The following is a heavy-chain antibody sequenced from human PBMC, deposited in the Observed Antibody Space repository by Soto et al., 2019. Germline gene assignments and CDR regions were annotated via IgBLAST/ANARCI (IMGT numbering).Heavy chain of an antibody. CDR2: INSDGSST. J-gene: IGHJ4*02. CDR3: VRSILLVAAATREDS. Sequence: PGGSLRLSCAASGFTFSSYWMHWVRQAPGKGLVWVSRINSDGSSTSYADSVKGRFTISRDNAKNTLYLQMNSLRAEDTAVYYCVRSILLVAAATREDSWGQGTLVTVSS. V-gene: IGHV3-74*01. D-gene: IGHD2-15*01. CDR1: GFTFSSYW.